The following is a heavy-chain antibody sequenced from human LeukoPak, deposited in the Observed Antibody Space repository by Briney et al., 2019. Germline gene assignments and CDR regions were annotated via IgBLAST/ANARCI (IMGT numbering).Heavy chain of an antibody. J-gene: IGHJ4*02. Sequence: PGGSLRLSCAASGFTFSSYSMNWVRQAPGKGLEWVSSISSSSSYIYYADSVTGRFTISRDNAKNSLYLQMNSLRAEDTAVYYCARDHPGSGRPGYFDYWGQGTLVTVSS. V-gene: IGHV3-21*01. CDR2: ISSSSSYI. D-gene: IGHD2-15*01. CDR3: ARDHPGSGRPGYFDY. CDR1: GFTFSSYS.